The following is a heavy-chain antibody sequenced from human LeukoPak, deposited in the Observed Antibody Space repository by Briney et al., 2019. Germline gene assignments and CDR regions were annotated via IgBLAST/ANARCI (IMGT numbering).Heavy chain of an antibody. CDR2: IWYDGSNK. CDR1: GFTFSSYG. D-gene: IGHD1-14*01. V-gene: IGHV3-33*08. J-gene: IGHJ3*02. Sequence: TGGSLRLSCAASGFTFSSYGMHWVRQAPGKGLEWVAVIWYDGSNKYYADSVKGRFTISRDNSKNTLYLQMSSLRAEDTAVYYCAREEPSNAFDIWGQGTMVTVSS. CDR3: AREEPSNAFDI.